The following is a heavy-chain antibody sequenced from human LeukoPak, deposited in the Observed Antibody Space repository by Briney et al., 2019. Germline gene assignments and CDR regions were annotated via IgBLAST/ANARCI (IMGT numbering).Heavy chain of an antibody. V-gene: IGHV3-23*01. CDR2: ISGSGGST. CDR1: GFAFSSYA. J-gene: IGHJ4*02. Sequence: GGSLRLSCAASGFAFSSYAMSWVRQAPGKGLEWVSAISGSGGSTYYADSVKGRFTISRDNSKNTLYLQMNSLRAEDTAVYYCANSYDSSGPPIWGQGTLVTVSS. D-gene: IGHD3-22*01. CDR3: ANSYDSSGPPI.